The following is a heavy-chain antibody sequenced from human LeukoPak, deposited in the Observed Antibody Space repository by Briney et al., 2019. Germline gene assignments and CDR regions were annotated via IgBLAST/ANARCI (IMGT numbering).Heavy chain of an antibody. CDR3: ARWETSTRYYFDY. V-gene: IGHV5-51*01. J-gene: IGHJ4*02. Sequence: GESLKISCKASGYTFSDYWIAWVRQMPGKGLEWMGIIYPGDSDARYSPSFQGQVTISADKSINTAYLQWSSLKASDTAMYYCARWETSTRYYFDYWGQGTLVTVSS. CDR1: GYTFSDYW. CDR2: IYPGDSDA. D-gene: IGHD2-2*01.